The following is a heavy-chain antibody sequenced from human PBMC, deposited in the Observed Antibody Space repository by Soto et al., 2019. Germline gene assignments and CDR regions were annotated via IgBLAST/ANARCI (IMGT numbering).Heavy chain of an antibody. J-gene: IGHJ4*02. D-gene: IGHD4-17*01. Sequence: QVQLVESGGGVVQPGRYLRLSCAASGFTFSNYGMHWVRQAPGNGLEWVAVISYHGSDKYYADSVKCRFTISRDNSKNTLYLQMDSLRAEDTAVYYCAKDHLTTTVTTVGYWGQGTLLTVSS. CDR3: AKDHLTTTVTTVGY. CDR2: ISYHGSDK. CDR1: GFTFSNYG. V-gene: IGHV3-30*18.